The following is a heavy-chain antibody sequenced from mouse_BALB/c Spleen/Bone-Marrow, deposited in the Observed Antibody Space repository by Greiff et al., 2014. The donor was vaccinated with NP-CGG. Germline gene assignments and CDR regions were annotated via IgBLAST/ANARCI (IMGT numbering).Heavy chain of an antibody. V-gene: IGHV1-5*01. CDR3: TIYRYDEDAMDY. J-gene: IGHJ4*01. CDR1: GYSFTSYW. CDR2: IYPGNSEI. D-gene: IGHD2-12*01. Sequence: EVQLQQSGTVLPRPGTSVRMSCKASGYSFTSYWMHWVKQRPGQGLEWIGAIYPGNSEISYNQKFKGKAKLTAVTSASTAYMELSSLTNEDSAVYDCTIYRYDEDAMDYWGQGTSVTVSS.